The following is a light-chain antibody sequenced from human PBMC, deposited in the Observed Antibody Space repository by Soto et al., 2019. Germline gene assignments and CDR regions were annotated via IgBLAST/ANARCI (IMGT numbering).Light chain of an antibody. CDR1: SSDVGGYNY. CDR3: CSYAGSYTV. V-gene: IGLV2-11*01. Sequence: QSVLTQPRSVSGSPGQSVTISCTGTSSDVGGYNYVSWYQQHPGKAPKLMIYDVSKRPSGVPDRFSGSKSGNTASLTISGLQAEDKADYYCCSYAGSYTVFGGGTKLTVL. J-gene: IGLJ3*02. CDR2: DVS.